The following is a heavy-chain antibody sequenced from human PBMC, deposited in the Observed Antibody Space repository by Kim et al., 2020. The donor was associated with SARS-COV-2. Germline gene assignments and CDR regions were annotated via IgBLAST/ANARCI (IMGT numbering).Heavy chain of an antibody. J-gene: IGHJ4*02. V-gene: IGHV4-4*07. CDR1: GDSISSYY. Sequence: SETLSLTCTVSGDSISSYYWSWIRQPAGKGLEWIGRIYATGNTNYNPSLKSRVTVSIDTSKNQFSLTLTSVTAADTAVYYCASRSSGHNYFDYWGQGTLV. D-gene: IGHD6-25*01. CDR3: ASRSSGHNYFDY. CDR2: IYATGNT.